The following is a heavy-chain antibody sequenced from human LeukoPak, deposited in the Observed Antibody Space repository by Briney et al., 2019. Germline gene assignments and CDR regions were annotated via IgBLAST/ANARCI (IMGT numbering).Heavy chain of an antibody. D-gene: IGHD3-22*01. V-gene: IGHV4-61*10. Sequence: SQTLSLTCTVSGGSINSGSYYWNWIRQPAGKGLEWIGYIYYYGNGNYNPSLKSRVTISIDTSKNQFSLKLSSVTAADTAVYYCARGASHYYDSSNYPNWFDPWGQGTLVTVSS. J-gene: IGHJ5*02. CDR3: ARGASHYYDSSNYPNWFDP. CDR2: IYYYGNG. CDR1: GGSINSGSYY.